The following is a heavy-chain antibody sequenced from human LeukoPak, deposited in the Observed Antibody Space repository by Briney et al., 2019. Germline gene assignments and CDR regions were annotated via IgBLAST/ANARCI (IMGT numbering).Heavy chain of an antibody. Sequence: GGSLRLSCAPSGFTFSIYWMSWVRPAPGKGLEWVANIKQDGSEKYYVDSVKGRFTISRDHAKNSLYLQMNSLRAEDTAVYYGATEGSYYCSSGSVSVYRGQGTLVTVSS. V-gene: IGHV3-7*01. D-gene: IGHD3-10*01. CDR1: GFTFSIYW. J-gene: IGHJ4*02. CDR3: ATEGSYYCSSGSVSVY. CDR2: IKQDGSEK.